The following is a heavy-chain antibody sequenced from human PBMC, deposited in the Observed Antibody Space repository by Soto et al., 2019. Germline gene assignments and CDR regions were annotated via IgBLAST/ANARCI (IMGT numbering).Heavy chain of an antibody. CDR1: GYTFTSYA. V-gene: IGHV1-3*01. CDR2: INAGNGNT. CDR3: ARALGIAAAPSFDY. J-gene: IGHJ4*02. D-gene: IGHD6-13*01. Sequence: GASVKVSCKASGYTFTSYAMHWVRQAPGQRLEWMGWINAGNGNTKYSQRFQGRVTITRDTSASTAYMELSSLRSEDTAVYYCARALGIAAAPSFDYWGQGTLVTVSS.